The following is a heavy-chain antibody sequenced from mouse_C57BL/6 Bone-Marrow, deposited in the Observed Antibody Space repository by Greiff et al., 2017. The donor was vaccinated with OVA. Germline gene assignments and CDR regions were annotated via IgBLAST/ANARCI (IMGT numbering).Heavy chain of an antibody. Sequence: QVQLQQSGAELASPGASVTLSCKASGYTFTDHIMNWVKKRPGQGLEWIGRIYPVSGETNYNQKFMGKATFSVERSSSTVYMVLNSLTSEDPAVYYGGTTVVAPGDYVMDYWGQGTSVTVSS. CDR2: IYPVSGET. V-gene: IGHV1-11*01. J-gene: IGHJ4*01. CDR1: GYTFTDHI. CDR3: GTTVVAPGDYVMDY. D-gene: IGHD1-1*01.